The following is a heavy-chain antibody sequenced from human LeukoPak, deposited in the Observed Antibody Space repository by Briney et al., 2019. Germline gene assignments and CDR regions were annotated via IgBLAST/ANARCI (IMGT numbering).Heavy chain of an antibody. CDR2: IYYSGST. Sequence: SETLSLTCTVSGGSISSSSYCWGWIRQPPGKGLEWIGSIYYSGSTYYNPSLKSRVTISVDTSKNQFSLKLNSVTAADTAVYYCARVVTAAGNNWFDPWGQGTLVTLSS. V-gene: IGHV4-39*07. CDR3: ARVVTAAGNNWFDP. D-gene: IGHD6-13*01. CDR1: GGSISSSSYC. J-gene: IGHJ5*02.